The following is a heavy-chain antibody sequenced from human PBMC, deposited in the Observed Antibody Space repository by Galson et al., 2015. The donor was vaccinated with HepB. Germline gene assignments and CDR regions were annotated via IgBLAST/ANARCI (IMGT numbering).Heavy chain of an antibody. J-gene: IGHJ3*02. CDR3: TTQNAFEM. V-gene: IGHV3-15*01. Sequence: SLRLSCAASGFTFNYARMSWVRQAPGKGLEWVGRIRSKTDGGTADYAAPVKGRFTISRDDSRNTLYLQMSSLKTEDTAVYHCTTQNAFEMWGQGTMVIISS. CDR1: GFTFNYAR. CDR2: IRSKTDGGTA.